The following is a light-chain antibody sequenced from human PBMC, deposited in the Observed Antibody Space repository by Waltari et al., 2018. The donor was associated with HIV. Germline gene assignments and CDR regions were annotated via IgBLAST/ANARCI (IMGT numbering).Light chain of an antibody. V-gene: IGLV1-51*01. CDR2: DNN. Sequence: QSVLTQPPSVFAAPAQKPTIRGSGSTSNIGKNYVSWYQHLPGTAPKRLIYDNNKRPSGIPDRFSGSKSGTSATLGITGLQTGDEADYYCGTWDSSLSVVVFGTGTKVTVL. CDR3: GTWDSSLSVVV. J-gene: IGLJ1*01. CDR1: TSNIGKNY.